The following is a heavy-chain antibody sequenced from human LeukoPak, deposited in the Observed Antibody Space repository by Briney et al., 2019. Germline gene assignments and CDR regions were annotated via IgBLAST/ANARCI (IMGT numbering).Heavy chain of an antibody. CDR1: GFIFSSYT. Sequence: GGSLRLSCAASGFIFSSYTMSWIRQAPGKGLEWVSYISRSSGHTNYADSVKGRFTISRDNAKNSLYLQMNSLRAEDTAVYYCARDRRDTGGIDYWGQGTLVTVSS. D-gene: IGHD1-14*01. CDR3: ARDRRDTGGIDY. V-gene: IGHV3-11*05. J-gene: IGHJ4*02. CDR2: ISRSSGHT.